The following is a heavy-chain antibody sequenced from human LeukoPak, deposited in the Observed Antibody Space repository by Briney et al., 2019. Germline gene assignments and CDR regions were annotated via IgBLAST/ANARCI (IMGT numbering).Heavy chain of an antibody. CDR3: ARSRYYYDSSGEVDAFDI. V-gene: IGHV1-69*13. Sequence: SVKVSCKASGGTFSSYAISWVRQAPGQGLEWMGGIIPIFGTANYAQKFQGRVTITADESTSTAYMELSSLRSEDTAVYYCARSRYYYDSSGEVDAFDIWGQGTMVTVSS. J-gene: IGHJ3*02. D-gene: IGHD3-22*01. CDR2: IIPIFGTA. CDR1: GGTFSSYA.